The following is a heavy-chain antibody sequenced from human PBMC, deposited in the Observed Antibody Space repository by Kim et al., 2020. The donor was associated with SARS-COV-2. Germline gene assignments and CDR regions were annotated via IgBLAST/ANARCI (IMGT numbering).Heavy chain of an antibody. CDR1: GYTFTGYY. CDR2: INPNSGGT. Sequence: ASVKVSCKASGYTFTGYYMHWVRQAPGQGLEWMGWINPNSGGTNYAQQFQGRVTMTRDTSISTAYMELSTLRSDDTAVYYCARDHRSDFWSGYYMFDPWGQGTLVTVSS. J-gene: IGHJ5*02. D-gene: IGHD3-3*01. V-gene: IGHV1-2*02. CDR3: ARDHRSDFWSGYYMFDP.